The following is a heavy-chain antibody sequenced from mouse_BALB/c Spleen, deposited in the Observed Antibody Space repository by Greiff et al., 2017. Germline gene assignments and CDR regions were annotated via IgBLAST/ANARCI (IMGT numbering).Heavy chain of an antibody. V-gene: IGHV7-3*02. Sequence: EVQGVESGGGLVQPGGSLRLSCATSGFTFTDYYMSWVRQPPGKALEWLGFIRNKANGYTTEYSASVKGRFTISRDNSQSILYLQMNTLRAEDSATYYCARDGVDSVLRPAWFAYWGQGTLVTVSA. D-gene: IGHD1-2*01. CDR2: IRNKANGYTT. CDR3: ARDGVDSVLRPAWFAY. J-gene: IGHJ3*01. CDR1: GFTFTDYY.